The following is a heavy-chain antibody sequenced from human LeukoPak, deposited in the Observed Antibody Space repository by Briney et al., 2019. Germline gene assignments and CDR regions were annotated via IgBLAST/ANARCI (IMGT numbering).Heavy chain of an antibody. CDR3: ARGSYYYDSGGYLYFDY. D-gene: IGHD3-22*01. CDR2: IKQDGSEK. CDR1: GFTFRSYW. J-gene: IGHJ4*02. V-gene: IGHV3-7*01. Sequence: GGSLRLSCAASGFTFRSYWMTWVRQYPGKGLEWVANIKQDGSEKYYVDSVKGRFTISRDNAKNSLYLQMNSLRAEDTAVYYCARGSYYYDSGGYLYFDYWGQGTLVTVSS.